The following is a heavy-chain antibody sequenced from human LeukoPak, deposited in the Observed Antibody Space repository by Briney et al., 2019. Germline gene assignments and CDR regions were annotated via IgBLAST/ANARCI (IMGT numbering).Heavy chain of an antibody. CDR3: ARVGGLRYFDWLSP. CDR2: IIPIFGTA. D-gene: IGHD3-9*01. Sequence: SVKVSCKASGGTFSSYAISWVRQAPGQGLEWMGGIIPIFGTADYAQKFQGRVTITTDESTSTAYMELSSLRSEDTAVYYCARVGGLRYFDWLSPWGQGTLVTVSS. J-gene: IGHJ5*02. V-gene: IGHV1-69*05. CDR1: GGTFSSYA.